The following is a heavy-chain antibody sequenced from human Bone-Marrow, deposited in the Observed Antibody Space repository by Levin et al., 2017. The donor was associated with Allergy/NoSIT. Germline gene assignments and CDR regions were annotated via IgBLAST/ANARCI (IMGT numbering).Heavy chain of an antibody. D-gene: IGHD3-9*01. CDR3: ARDDILTGYGFDP. V-gene: IGHV4-59*01. CDR2: VFNDGET. Sequence: GSLRLSCTVSGGSISNYLWTWIRQPPGKGLEWIGYVFNDGETKYNPSLKSRVSIAVDTSKNQFSLKLSSVTAADTAVYYCARDDILTGYGFDPWGQGTLVTVSS. CDR1: GGSISNYL. J-gene: IGHJ5*02.